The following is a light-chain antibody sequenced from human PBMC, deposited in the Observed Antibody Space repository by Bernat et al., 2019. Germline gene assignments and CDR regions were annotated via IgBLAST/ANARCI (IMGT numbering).Light chain of an antibody. J-gene: IGKJ2*01. V-gene: IGKV3-20*01. CDR2: GAS. CDR3: HEYVTAT. Sequence: EIVLTQSPGTLSLSPGERATLSCTASQSVSSTYLAWYQQTPGQAPRLLMYGASTRATGIPDRFTGSGSGTDFTLTISRLELEDFAVYYCHEYVTATFGQGTKLEIK. CDR1: QSVSSTY.